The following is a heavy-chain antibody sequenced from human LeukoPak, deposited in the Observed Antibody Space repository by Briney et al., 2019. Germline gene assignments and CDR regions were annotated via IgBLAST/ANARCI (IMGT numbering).Heavy chain of an antibody. CDR2: IWYDGSNK. D-gene: IGHD2-2*02. V-gene: IGHV3-33*01. CDR1: GFTFSSYG. J-gene: IGHJ6*02. CDR3: AREVPAAIPYYYYGMDV. Sequence: GRSLRLSCAASGFTFSSYGMHWVRQAPGKGLEWVAVIWYDGSNKYYADSVKGRFTIPRDNSKNTLYLQMNSLRAEDTAVYYCAREVPAAIPYYYYGMDVWGQGTTVTVSS.